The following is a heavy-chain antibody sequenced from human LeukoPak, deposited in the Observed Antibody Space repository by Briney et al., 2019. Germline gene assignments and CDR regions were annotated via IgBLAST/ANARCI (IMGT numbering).Heavy chain of an antibody. CDR1: GFTFSXYX. CDR3: ATPKG. V-gene: IGHV3-7*01. CDR2: IKQDGSEK. Sequence: GGXXRXXCAASGFTFSXYXXXXVXQAPGKGLEWVANIKQDGSEKYYVDSVKGRFTISRDNAKNSLYLQMNSLRAEDTAVYYCATPKGWGQGTLVTVSS. J-gene: IGHJ4*02.